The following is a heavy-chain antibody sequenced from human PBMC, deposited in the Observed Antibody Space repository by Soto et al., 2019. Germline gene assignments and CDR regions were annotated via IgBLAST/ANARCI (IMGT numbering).Heavy chain of an antibody. D-gene: IGHD3-3*01. CDR2: VYHTGRT. V-gene: IGHV4-61*01. Sequence: SETLSLTCTVSGGSFMSGSYSWSWIRQPPGKGLEWIGYVYHTGRTSYNPSLKSRVSISMDTSKNQFSLNLDSVTAADTAVYFCARDFAYFDSWGQGTLVTVSS. CDR3: ARDFAYFDS. J-gene: IGHJ4*02. CDR1: GGSFMSGSYS.